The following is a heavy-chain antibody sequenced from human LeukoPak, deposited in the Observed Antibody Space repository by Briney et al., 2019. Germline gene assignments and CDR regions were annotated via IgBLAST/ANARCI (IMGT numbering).Heavy chain of an antibody. D-gene: IGHD2-2*01. CDR3: ARVPLYCSSTSCYWGAAGFDP. J-gene: IGHJ5*02. CDR2: ISYDGSNK. V-gene: IGHV3-30-3*01. Sequence: GGSLRLSCAASGFTFSSYAMHWVRQAPGKGLEWVAVISYDGSNKYYADSVKGRFTISRDNSKNTLYLQMNSLRAEDTAVYYCARVPLYCSSTSCYWGAAGFDPWGQGTLVTVSS. CDR1: GFTFSSYA.